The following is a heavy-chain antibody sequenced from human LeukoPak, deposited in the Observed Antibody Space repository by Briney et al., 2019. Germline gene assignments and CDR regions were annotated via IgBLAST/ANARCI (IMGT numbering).Heavy chain of an antibody. J-gene: IGHJ4*02. CDR2: ISSSSSTI. CDR1: GFTFSTYS. V-gene: IGHV3-48*02. Sequence: GGSLRLSCAASGFTFSTYSMNGVRQARGRELEGVSYISSSSSTIYYADSVKGGFTISRDNAKNSLYLQMNSLRDEDTAVYYCARDPGTHTDYWGQGTLVTVSS. D-gene: IGHD3-10*01. CDR3: ARDPGTHTDY.